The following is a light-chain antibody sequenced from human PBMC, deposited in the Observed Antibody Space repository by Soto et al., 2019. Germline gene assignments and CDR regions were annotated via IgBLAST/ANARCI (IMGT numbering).Light chain of an antibody. CDR2: KVS. CDR1: ECLQHRDGNTY. V-gene: IGKV2-24*01. Sequence: DVVMTQNPLSSPVTLGQPASISCRSSECLQHRDGNTYLNWLQQRPGQPPRLLIYKVSNRFSGVPDRFSGSGAGTDFTLKISRVEAEDVGVYYCMQATQYRPYTFGQGTKLEIK. J-gene: IGKJ2*01. CDR3: MQATQYRPYT.